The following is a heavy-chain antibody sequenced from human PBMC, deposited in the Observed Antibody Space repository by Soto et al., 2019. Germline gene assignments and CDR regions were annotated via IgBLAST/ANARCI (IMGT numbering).Heavy chain of an antibody. D-gene: IGHD3-10*01. V-gene: IGHV4-34*01. J-gene: IGHJ3*02. CDR1: GGSFSGYY. CDR2: INHSGST. CDR3: ARGFSYYGSGSYRPPRDAFEI. Sequence: SETLSLTCAVYGGSFSGYYWSWIRQPPGKGLEWIGEINHSGSTNYNPSLKSRVTISVDTSKNQFSLKLSSVTAADTAVYYCARGFSYYGSGSYRPPRDAFEIWGQGTMVTVSS.